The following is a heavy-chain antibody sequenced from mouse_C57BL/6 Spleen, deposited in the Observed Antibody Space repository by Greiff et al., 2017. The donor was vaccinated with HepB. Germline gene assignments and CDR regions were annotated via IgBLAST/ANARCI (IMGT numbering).Heavy chain of an antibody. V-gene: IGHV1-81*01. CDR2: IYPRSGNT. D-gene: IGHD1-1*01. CDR1: GYTFTSYG. CDR3: ARYYGSSLDY. J-gene: IGHJ2*02. Sequence: QVHVKQSGAELARPGASVKLSCKASGYTFTSYGISWVKQRTGQGLEWIGEIYPRSGNTYYNEKVKGKATLTADKSSSKAYMELRSLTSEDSAVYFCARYYGSSLDYWGQGTSLTVSS.